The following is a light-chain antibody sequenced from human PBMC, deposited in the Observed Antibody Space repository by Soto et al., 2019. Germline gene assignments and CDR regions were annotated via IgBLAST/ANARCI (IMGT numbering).Light chain of an antibody. Sequence: EIVLTQSPATLSLSPGERATLSCRASQSVRSYLAWYQQKPGQAPRLLIHDAFSRATGIPARFSGSGSGTDFTLTISSLEPEDFAVYYCQQRTNWPSSTCGQGTRLEIK. CDR3: QQRTNWPSST. CDR2: DAF. CDR1: QSVRSY. V-gene: IGKV3-11*01. J-gene: IGKJ5*01.